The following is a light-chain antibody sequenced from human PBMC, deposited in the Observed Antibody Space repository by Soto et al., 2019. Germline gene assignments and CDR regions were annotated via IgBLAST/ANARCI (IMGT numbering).Light chain of an antibody. J-gene: IGKJ4*01. V-gene: IGKV1-39*01. CDR1: QTIRSY. CDR2: GAS. Sequence: DIQMTQSPSSLSASVGDSVIITCRASQTIRSYLNWYQGKPGKAPKLLIYGASSLQSGVPSRFSGSGSGTDFTLTISSLQPEDFATYYCQQSYSTPLTFGGGTKVEIK. CDR3: QQSYSTPLT.